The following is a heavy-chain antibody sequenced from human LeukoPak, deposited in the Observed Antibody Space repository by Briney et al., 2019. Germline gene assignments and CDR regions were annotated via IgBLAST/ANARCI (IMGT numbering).Heavy chain of an antibody. CDR1: GYSISSGYY. D-gene: IGHD3-3*01. CDR3: ARERSGLDY. CDR2: IYHGGST. Sequence: SETLSLTCTVSGYSISSGYYWGWIRQSPGKGLEWIGSIYHGGSTYYNPSLRSRVIVSVDTSKNQFSLKLSSVTAADTAVYYCARERSGLDYWGQGTLVTVSS. V-gene: IGHV4-38-2*02. J-gene: IGHJ4*02.